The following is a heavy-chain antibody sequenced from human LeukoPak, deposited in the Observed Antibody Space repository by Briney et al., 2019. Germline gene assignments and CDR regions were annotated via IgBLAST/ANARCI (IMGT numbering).Heavy chain of an antibody. CDR2: IYYSGST. D-gene: IGHD5-24*01. Sequence: SETLSLTCTVSGGSISSYYWSWIRQPPGKGVEWIGYIYYSGSTNYNPSLKSRVTISVDTSKNQFSLKLSSVTAADTAVYYCARTTLETATGSFDYWGQGTLVTVSS. CDR1: GGSISSYY. CDR3: ARTTLETATGSFDY. J-gene: IGHJ4*02. V-gene: IGHV4-59*08.